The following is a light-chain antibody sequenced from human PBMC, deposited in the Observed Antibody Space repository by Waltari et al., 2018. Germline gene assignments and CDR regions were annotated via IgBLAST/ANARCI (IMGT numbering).Light chain of an antibody. Sequence: EIVLTQSPGTLSSAPGERATLSCRASQSVSSNFLAWYQQKPGQAPRLLIYGASSSATGIPDRFSGSGSGTDFTLTISRLEPEDFAVYYCQQYGSSPGIAFGPGTKLDIK. CDR1: QSVSSNF. J-gene: IGKJ3*01. CDR3: QQYGSSPGIA. V-gene: IGKV3-20*01. CDR2: GAS.